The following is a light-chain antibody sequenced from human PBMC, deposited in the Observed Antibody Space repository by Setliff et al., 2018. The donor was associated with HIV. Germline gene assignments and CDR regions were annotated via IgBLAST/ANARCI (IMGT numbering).Light chain of an antibody. CDR1: SSDGGGYKY. V-gene: IGLV2-14*03. CDR2: DVT. Sequence: QSALTQPASVSGSPGQSITISCTGTSSDGGGYKYVSWYQQHPGKAPKHMICDVTNRPSGVSDRFSGSKSGNTASLTISGLQAEDEADYYCCSYTSSNTVLFGGGTK. J-gene: IGLJ2*01. CDR3: CSYTSSNTVL.